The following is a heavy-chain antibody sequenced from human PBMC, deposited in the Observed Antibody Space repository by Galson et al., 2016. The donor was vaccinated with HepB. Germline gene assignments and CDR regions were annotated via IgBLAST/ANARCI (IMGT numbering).Heavy chain of an antibody. D-gene: IGHD3-10*01. V-gene: IGHV3-33*03. Sequence: SLRLSCAASGFTFSRHSMHWVRQVPGKGLEWLALIWYDGSNPYHADSVKGRFTISRDNSKNTLYLEMNSLRNEDTAVYYCAKDHLGGSGSRAPYGTDVWGQGTTVIVSS. CDR3: AKDHLGGSGSRAPYGTDV. CDR1: GFTFSRHS. CDR2: IWYDGSNP. J-gene: IGHJ6*02.